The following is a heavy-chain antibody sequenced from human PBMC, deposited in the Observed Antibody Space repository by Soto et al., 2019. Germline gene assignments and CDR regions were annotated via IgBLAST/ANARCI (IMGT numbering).Heavy chain of an antibody. CDR1: GFTFGNYG. CDR2: ILYDGSDK. J-gene: IGHJ6*02. D-gene: IGHD3-10*01. Sequence: QVQLVESGGGVVQPGTSLRLSCAASGFTFGNYGMHWVRQPPGKGLEWMSSILYDGSDKYYADSVKGRFTISRDDSKNTAYLQMDSLRPDDTAVYYCAKWGEVSHNPGGNYYYGMDVRGQGTTVTLSS. CDR3: AKWGEVSHNPGGNYYYGMDV. V-gene: IGHV3-30*18.